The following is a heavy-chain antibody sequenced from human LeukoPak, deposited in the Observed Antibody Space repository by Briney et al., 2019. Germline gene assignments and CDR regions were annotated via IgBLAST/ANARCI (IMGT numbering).Heavy chain of an antibody. D-gene: IGHD3-3*01. CDR3: AREFYDFWSGQHQYYFDY. V-gene: IGHV1-2*02. Sequence: ASVKVSCKASGYTFTGYYMHWVRQAPGQGLEWMGWINPNSGGTNYAQKFQGRVTMTRDTSISTAYMELSRLRPDDTAVYYCAREFYDFWSGQHQYYFDYWGQGTLVTVSS. CDR1: GYTFTGYY. CDR2: INPNSGGT. J-gene: IGHJ4*02.